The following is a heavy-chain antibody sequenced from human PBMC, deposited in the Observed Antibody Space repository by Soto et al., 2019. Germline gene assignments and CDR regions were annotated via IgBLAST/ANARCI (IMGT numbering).Heavy chain of an antibody. Sequence: QVQLQESGPGLVKPSQTLSLTCTVSGGSISSGAYYWTWIRQHPGKGLEWIGYIYYSGNTNYNPSLKSRIAIAVDTSKSQVSLKLTSVIAADTAVYYCARAGYCGGGSCLDYWGQGILVTVSS. V-gene: IGHV4-31*03. CDR3: ARAGYCGGGSCLDY. CDR2: IYYSGNT. CDR1: GGSISSGAYY. J-gene: IGHJ4*02. D-gene: IGHD2-15*01.